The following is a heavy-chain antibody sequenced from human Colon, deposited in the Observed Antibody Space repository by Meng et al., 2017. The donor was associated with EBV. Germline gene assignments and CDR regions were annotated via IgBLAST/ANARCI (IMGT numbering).Heavy chain of an antibody. CDR2: ISAYNGNT. CDR3: ARNRPRGVATGANWFDP. V-gene: IGHV1-18*01. Sequence: QGHFVQSGCELKKPGVSVKVSCKASGYTFTSYAMNWVRQAPGQGFEWMGWISAYNGNTNYAQKLQGRVTMTTDTSTSTAYMELRSLRSDDTAVYYCARNRPRGVATGANWFDPWGQGTLVTVSS. J-gene: IGHJ5*02. D-gene: IGHD5-12*01. CDR1: GYTFTSYA.